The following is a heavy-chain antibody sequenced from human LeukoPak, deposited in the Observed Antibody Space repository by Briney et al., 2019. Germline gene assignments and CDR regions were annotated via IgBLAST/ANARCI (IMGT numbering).Heavy chain of an antibody. V-gene: IGHV3-21*01. J-gene: IGHJ4*02. Sequence: GSLRLSCAASGFTFSSYTMNWVRQAPGKGLEWVSSISSSSSYIYYADSVKGRFTISRDNAKNSLYLQMNSLRGKDTAVYYCARAHHRRVYDYVWGSYPYWGQGTLVTVSS. CDR1: GFTFSSYT. CDR3: ARAHHRRVYDYVWGSYPY. CDR2: ISSSSSYI. D-gene: IGHD3-16*02.